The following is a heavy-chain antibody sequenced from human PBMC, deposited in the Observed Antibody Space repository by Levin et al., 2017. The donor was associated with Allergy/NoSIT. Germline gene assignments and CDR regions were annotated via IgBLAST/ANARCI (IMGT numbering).Heavy chain of an antibody. CDR3: ARSYSSGWYRDAFDI. Sequence: KTSETLSLTCAVYGGSFSGYYWSWIRQPPGKGLEWIGEINHSGSTNYNPSLKSRVTISVDTSKNQFSLKLSSVTAADTAVYYCARSYSSGWYRDAFDIWGQGTMVTVSS. CDR1: GGSFSGYY. CDR2: INHSGST. J-gene: IGHJ3*02. D-gene: IGHD6-19*01. V-gene: IGHV4-34*01.